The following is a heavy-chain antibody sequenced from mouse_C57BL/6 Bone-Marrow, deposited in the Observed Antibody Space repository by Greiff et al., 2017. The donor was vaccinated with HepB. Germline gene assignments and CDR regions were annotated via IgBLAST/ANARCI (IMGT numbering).Heavy chain of an antibody. V-gene: IGHV1-81*01. Sequence: VKLVESGAELARPGASVKLSCKASGYTFTSYGISWVKQRTGQGLEWIGEIYPRSGNTYYNEKFKGKATLTADKSSSTAYMELRSLTSEDSAVYFGARGGGYYGYFDYWGQGTTLTVSS. CDR2: IYPRSGNT. CDR1: GYTFTSYG. D-gene: IGHD1-1*01. J-gene: IGHJ2*01. CDR3: ARGGGYYGYFDY.